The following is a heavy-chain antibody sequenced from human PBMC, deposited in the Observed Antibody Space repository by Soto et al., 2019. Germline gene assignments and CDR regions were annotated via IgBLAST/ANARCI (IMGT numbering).Heavy chain of an antibody. D-gene: IGHD2-2*01. CDR1: GGSFSGYY. J-gene: IGHJ5*02. CDR3: ARGGIVVVPARGWFDP. V-gene: IGHV4-34*01. CDR2: INHSGST. Sequence: QVQLQQWGAGLLKPSETLSLTCAVYGGSFSGYYWSWIRQPPGKGLEWIGEINHSGSTNYNPSLKVRVTISVDTSKNQFPLKLSSVTAADTAGYYCARGGIVVVPARGWFDPWGQGTLVTVSS.